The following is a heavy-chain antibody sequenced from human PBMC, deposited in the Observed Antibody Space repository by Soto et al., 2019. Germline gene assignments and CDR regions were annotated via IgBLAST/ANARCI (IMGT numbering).Heavy chain of an antibody. Sequence: GGSLRLSCSASGFTFSIYAMHWVRQAPGKGLEWVSYISSSSSTIYYADSVKGRFTISRDNAKNSLSLQMNSLRDEDTAVYYCVRDYRYGLDYWGQGTPVTVSS. D-gene: IGHD3-10*01. J-gene: IGHJ4*02. CDR2: ISSSSSTI. CDR1: GFTFSIYA. CDR3: VRDYRYGLDY. V-gene: IGHV3-48*02.